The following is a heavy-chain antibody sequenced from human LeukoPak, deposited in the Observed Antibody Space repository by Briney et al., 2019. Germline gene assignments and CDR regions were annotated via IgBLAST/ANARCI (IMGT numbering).Heavy chain of an antibody. CDR1: GFTFSRYW. CDR3: VRDNRSYNFDY. Sequence: GGSLRLSCAASGFTFSRYWMHSVRQAPGKGLVWVSCIKSDGSSTSIADSAKGRFTISRDNAKNTVYLQMNSLRAEDTAVYYCVRDNRSYNFDYWGQGTLVTVSS. J-gene: IGHJ4*02. V-gene: IGHV3-74*01. D-gene: IGHD1-26*01. CDR2: IKSDGSST.